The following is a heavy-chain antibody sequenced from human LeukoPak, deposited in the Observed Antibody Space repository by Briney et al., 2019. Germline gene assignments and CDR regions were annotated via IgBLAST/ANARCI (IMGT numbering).Heavy chain of an antibody. CDR2: IYHSGST. V-gene: IGHV4-4*02. D-gene: IGHD6-19*01. CDR1: GFTFSTYA. Sequence: GSLRLSCAASGFTFSTYAMHWVRQAPGKGLEWIGEIYHSGSTNYNPSLKSRVTISVDKSKNQFSLKLSSVTAADTAVYYCAGTFSSGTLSDYWGQGTLVTVSS. CDR3: AGTFSSGTLSDY. J-gene: IGHJ4*02.